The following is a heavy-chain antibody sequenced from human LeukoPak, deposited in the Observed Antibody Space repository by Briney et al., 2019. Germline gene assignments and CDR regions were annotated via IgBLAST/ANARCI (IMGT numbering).Heavy chain of an antibody. D-gene: IGHD2-2*02. Sequence: PGGSLRLFCAASGFTFSSYWMHWVRQAPGKGLVWVSRINTDGSSTSYADSVKGRFTISRDNSKNTLYLQMNSLRAEDTAVYYCAKDSAPYCSSTSCYTGSAFDIWGQGTMVTVSS. J-gene: IGHJ3*02. CDR2: INTDGSST. V-gene: IGHV3-74*01. CDR3: AKDSAPYCSSTSCYTGSAFDI. CDR1: GFTFSSYW.